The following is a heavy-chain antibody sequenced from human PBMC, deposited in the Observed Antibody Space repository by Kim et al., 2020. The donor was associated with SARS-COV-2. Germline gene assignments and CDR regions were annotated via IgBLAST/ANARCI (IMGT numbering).Heavy chain of an antibody. CDR2: TSGGGDMT. J-gene: IGHJ4*02. CDR1: GFTFSTYA. Sequence: GGSLRLSCTASGFTFSTYAMSWVRHAPGKGLEWVSSTSGGGDMTFYADSVKGRFTISRDNSRNTLYLQMNSLGAEDTAVYYCARRVSGANPFDYWGQGTLITVSS. CDR3: ARRVSGANPFDY. D-gene: IGHD1-26*01. V-gene: IGHV3-23*01.